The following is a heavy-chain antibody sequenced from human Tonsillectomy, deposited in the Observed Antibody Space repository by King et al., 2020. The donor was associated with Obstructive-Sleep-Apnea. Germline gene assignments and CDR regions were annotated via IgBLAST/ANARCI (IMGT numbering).Heavy chain of an antibody. CDR3: LRAVAGRVDY. CDR2: INSYGSSR. J-gene: IGHJ4*02. D-gene: IGHD6-19*01. Sequence: DVQLVESGGGLVQPGGSLRLSCAASGFTFSGSWMHWFRQGPGKGLVWVSRINSYGSSRGYADSVKGRFTISRDNAQNMVYLQMNSLRDEDTAVYYCLRAVAGRVDYWGQGTLVTVSS. CDR1: GFTFSGSW. V-gene: IGHV3-74*01.